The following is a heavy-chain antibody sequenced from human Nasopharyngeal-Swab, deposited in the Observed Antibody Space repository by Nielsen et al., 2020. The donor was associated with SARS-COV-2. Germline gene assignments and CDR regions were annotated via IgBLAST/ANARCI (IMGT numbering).Heavy chain of an antibody. CDR3: AVTTVTTSSYYYYYGMDV. CDR1: GYTFTSYG. CDR2: ISAYNGNT. V-gene: IGHV1-18*01. Sequence: ASVKVSCKASGYTFTSYGISWVRQAPGQGLEWMGWISAYNGNTNYAQKLQGRVTMTTDTSTSTAYMELRSLRSDGTAVYYCAVTTVTTSSYYYYYGMDVWGQGTTVTVSS. J-gene: IGHJ6*02. D-gene: IGHD4-11*01.